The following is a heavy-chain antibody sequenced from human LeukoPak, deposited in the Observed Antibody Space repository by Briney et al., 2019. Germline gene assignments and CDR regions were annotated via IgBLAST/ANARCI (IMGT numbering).Heavy chain of an antibody. V-gene: IGHV3-30*18. CDR2: ILYDGSRK. J-gene: IGHJ3*02. CDR1: GFTFTNYA. Sequence: GGSLRLSCAASGFTFTNYAMHWVRQAPGKGLEWVANILYDGSRKNYADSVKGRFSVYRDNSNYSLYLQMNSLRIEDTAVYYCANFEGSSQAFHIWGQGTLVTVSS. D-gene: IGHD6-13*01. CDR3: ANFEGSSQAFHI.